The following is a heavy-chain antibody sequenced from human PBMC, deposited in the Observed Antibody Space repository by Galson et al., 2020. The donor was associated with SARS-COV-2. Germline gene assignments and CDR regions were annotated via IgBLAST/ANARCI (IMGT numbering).Heavy chain of an antibody. CDR2: NTPIIGTA. CDR3: ARNFNWGSLKEWYFDV. J-gene: IGHJ2*01. CDR1: GGTYNSYA. Sequence: SVKVSCKASGGTYNSYAINWERQAPGQGHEWKEGNTPIIGTALYPQRFQGRVTITADESTSTAYMELRSLRSEDTAVYYCARNFNWGSLKEWYFDVWGRGTLVTVSS. D-gene: IGHD7-27*01. V-gene: IGHV1-69*13.